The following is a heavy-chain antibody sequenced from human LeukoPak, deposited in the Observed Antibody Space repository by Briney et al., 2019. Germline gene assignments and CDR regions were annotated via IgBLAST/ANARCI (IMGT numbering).Heavy chain of an antibody. D-gene: IGHD5-18*01. CDR3: ASSSDTALDY. V-gene: IGHV4-39*07. CDR2: IFYSGST. J-gene: IGHJ4*02. CDR1: GGSISTSNYY. Sequence: SETLSLTCTVSGGSISTSNYYWGWIRQPPGKGLEWIGNIFYSGSTYYSPSLKSRVTMSVDTSKNQFSLKLSSVTAADTAVYYCASSSDTALDYWGQGTLVTVSS.